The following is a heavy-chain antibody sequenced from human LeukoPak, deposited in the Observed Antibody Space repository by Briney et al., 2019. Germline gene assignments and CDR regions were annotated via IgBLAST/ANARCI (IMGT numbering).Heavy chain of an antibody. CDR1: GFTFSDYW. CDR3: ARSVGWRDRFDY. CDR2: IKNDGSSDGSDI. Sequence: PGGSLRLSCAVSGFTFSDYWMTWVRQAPGKGLEWVANIKNDGSSDGSDIYYVDSVKGRFTISRDNAKNSLYLQMSSLRAEDTAVYYCARSVGWRDRFDYWGQGILVTVSS. D-gene: IGHD6-19*01. J-gene: IGHJ4*02. V-gene: IGHV3-7*01.